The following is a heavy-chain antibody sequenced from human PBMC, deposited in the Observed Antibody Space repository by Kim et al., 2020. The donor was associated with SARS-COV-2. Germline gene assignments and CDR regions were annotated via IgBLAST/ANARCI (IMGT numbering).Heavy chain of an antibody. CDR3: ARNNYDILTATQYARGV. D-gene: IGHD3-9*01. CDR2: IDWDDDK. V-gene: IGHV2-70*11. CDR1: GFSLSTSGMC. Sequence: SGPTLVNPTQTLTLTCTFSGFSLSTSGMCVSWIRQPPGKALEWLARIDWDDDKYYSTSLKTRLTISKDTSKNQVVLTMTNMDHVDTATYYCARNNYDILTATQYARGVWGQGTTVTVSS. J-gene: IGHJ6*02.